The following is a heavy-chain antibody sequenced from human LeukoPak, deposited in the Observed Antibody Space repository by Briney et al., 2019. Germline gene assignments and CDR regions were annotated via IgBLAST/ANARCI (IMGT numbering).Heavy chain of an antibody. CDR1: GCTFSSYW. Sequence: GGALRLSCAASGCTFSSYWTSWVRQAPGKGLEWVANIKQDGSEKYYVDSVKGRFTISRDNAKNSLYLQMNSLGAEDTALYYCATERYNWNYWGQGTLVTVSS. J-gene: IGHJ4*02. D-gene: IGHD1-20*01. V-gene: IGHV3-7*01. CDR3: ATERYNWNY. CDR2: IKQDGSEK.